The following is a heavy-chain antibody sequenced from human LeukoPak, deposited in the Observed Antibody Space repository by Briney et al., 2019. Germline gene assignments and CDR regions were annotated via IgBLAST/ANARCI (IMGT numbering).Heavy chain of an antibody. CDR2: ISAYNGNT. Sequence: GASVKVSCKASGYTFTSYGIIWVRQAPGQGLEYMGWISAYNGNTHYARKFQGTVTMSTDTATSTAYMELRSLTSDDTAVYYCARVELRWSGQLLFGKKNWFDPWGQGTLVTVSS. CDR3: ARVELRWSGQLLFGKKNWFDP. V-gene: IGHV1-18*01. D-gene: IGHD3-10*01. CDR1: GYTFTSYG. J-gene: IGHJ5*02.